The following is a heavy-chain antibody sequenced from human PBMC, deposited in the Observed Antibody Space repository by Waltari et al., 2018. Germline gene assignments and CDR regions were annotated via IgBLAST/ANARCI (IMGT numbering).Heavy chain of an antibody. D-gene: IGHD6-25*01. V-gene: IGHV1-3*04. CDR2: INTGSGIT. J-gene: IGHJ6*03. CDR1: GYTFTTYP. Sequence: QAQLVQSGAEATQPGASVKVSCKASGYTFTTYPIHWVRQAPGHRLEWMGWINTGSGITKYSQNFQGRVSMTSDTSATTVYMDLSSLTFQDTAVYYCARDGGFYYMDVWGAGTSVTVSS. CDR3: ARDGGFYYMDV.